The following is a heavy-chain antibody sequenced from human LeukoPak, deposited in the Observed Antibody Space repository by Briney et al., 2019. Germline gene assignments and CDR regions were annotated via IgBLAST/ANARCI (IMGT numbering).Heavy chain of an antibody. CDR3: ARAGDSSGYYFGGAGY. V-gene: IGHV4-59*01. J-gene: IGHJ4*02. Sequence: PSETLSLTCTVSGGSISSYYWSWIRQPPGKGLEWIGYIYYSGSTNYNPSLKSRVTISVDTSKNQFSLKLSSVTAADTAVYYCARAGDSSGYYFGGAGYWGQGTLVTVSS. D-gene: IGHD3-22*01. CDR2: IYYSGST. CDR1: GGSISSYY.